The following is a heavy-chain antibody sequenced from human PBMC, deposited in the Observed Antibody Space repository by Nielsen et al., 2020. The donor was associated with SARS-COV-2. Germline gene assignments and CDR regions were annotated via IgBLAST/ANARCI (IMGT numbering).Heavy chain of an antibody. Sequence: SETLSLTCTVSGASISSGAYYWSWIRQHPGKGLEWIGYFYNSGGTYNSPPLKSRVTISVDTSKNQLSLRLTSVAAADTAVYYCARGSDEGLALWGQGTLVTVSS. V-gene: IGHV4-31*03. D-gene: IGHD3-3*01. CDR2: FYNSGGT. J-gene: IGHJ4*02. CDR1: GASISSGAYY. CDR3: ARGSDEGLAL.